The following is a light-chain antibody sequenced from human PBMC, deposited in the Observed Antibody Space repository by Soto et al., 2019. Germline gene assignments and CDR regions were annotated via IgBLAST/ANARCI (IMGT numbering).Light chain of an antibody. Sequence: DIVMTQSPDSLAVSLGERATINCRSSQSVLYSSNNKNYLAWYQQKPGQPPKLLIYWASTREYGVPDRFSGSGSGTDFTLTVSSLQAEDVAVYYCQQYYSTPWTVGQGTKVHIK. CDR2: WAS. J-gene: IGKJ1*01. V-gene: IGKV4-1*01. CDR1: QSVLYSSNNKNY. CDR3: QQYYSTPWT.